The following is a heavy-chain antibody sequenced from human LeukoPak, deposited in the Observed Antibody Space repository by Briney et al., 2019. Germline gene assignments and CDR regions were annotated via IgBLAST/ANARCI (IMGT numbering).Heavy chain of an antibody. Sequence: SETLSLTCTVSGASISSSAYYWGWIRQPPGRGLEWIGSIYYSGNSYYNPSLKSRVTISADTSKNQFSLKLSSVTAADTAVYYCARQVHYSSGWFDSWGQGTLVTVSS. CDR1: GASISSSAYY. D-gene: IGHD3-22*01. J-gene: IGHJ5*01. V-gene: IGHV4-39*01. CDR2: IYYSGNS. CDR3: ARQVHYSSGWFDS.